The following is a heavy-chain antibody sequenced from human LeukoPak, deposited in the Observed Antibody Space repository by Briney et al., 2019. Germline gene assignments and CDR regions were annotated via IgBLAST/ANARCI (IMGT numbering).Heavy chain of an antibody. CDR3: ARADFYYGSAH. CDR1: GYSFTDYY. CDR2: INPNSGDT. V-gene: IGHV1-2*02. Sequence: ASVKVSCKASGYSFTDYYIHWVRQAPGQGLEWMGWINPNSGDTSYAQKFQGRVTMTRDTSTSTVYMELSSLRSEDTAVYYCARADFYYGSAHWGQGTLVTVSS. D-gene: IGHD3-10*01. J-gene: IGHJ4*02.